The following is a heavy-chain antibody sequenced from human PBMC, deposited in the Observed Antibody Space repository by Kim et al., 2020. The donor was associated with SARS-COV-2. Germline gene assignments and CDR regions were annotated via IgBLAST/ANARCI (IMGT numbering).Heavy chain of an antibody. Sequence: GGSLRLSCAASGFTFEVYAIQWVRQVPGKGLEWFPLISRDGGEIKYADSVKGRFTISRDNSKKSVYLQMNSLRSEDSAFYYCVRGQQWLIKNWGQGTQVTVSS. CDR3: VRGQQWLIKN. D-gene: IGHD6-19*01. J-gene: IGHJ4*02. CDR2: ISRDGGEI. V-gene: IGHV3-43*02. CDR1: GFTFEVYA.